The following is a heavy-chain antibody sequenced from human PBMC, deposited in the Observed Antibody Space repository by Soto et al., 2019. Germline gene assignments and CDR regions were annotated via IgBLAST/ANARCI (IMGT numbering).Heavy chain of an antibody. Sequence: GGSLRLSCTASGFTFSSYTMSWVRQSPGKGLEWVSTITGNGGSTYYADAVKGRFTISRDNSKNTLYLQMNSLRAEDTALYYCAKDRGVGACADIDYWGQGTQVTVSS. CDR2: ITGNGGST. D-gene: IGHD5-12*01. J-gene: IGHJ4*02. CDR1: GFTFSSYT. CDR3: AKDRGVGACADIDY. V-gene: IGHV3-23*01.